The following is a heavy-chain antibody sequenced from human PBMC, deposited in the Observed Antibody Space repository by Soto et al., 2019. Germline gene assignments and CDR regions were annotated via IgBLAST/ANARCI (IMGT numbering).Heavy chain of an antibody. D-gene: IGHD6-13*01. CDR2: ISGYNANT. CDR3: ARGSTHYNMDG. Sequence: QVQLVQSGGEVRKPGASVKVSCKTSGYTFTNNGINWVRQAPGQGLEWMGWISGYNANTKYAQKFQGRVTLTTDTLTGKALMELRSLRSDDTAVVYCARGSTHYNMDGWGQRTTVNLSS. CDR1: GYTFTNNG. V-gene: IGHV1-18*04. J-gene: IGHJ6*02.